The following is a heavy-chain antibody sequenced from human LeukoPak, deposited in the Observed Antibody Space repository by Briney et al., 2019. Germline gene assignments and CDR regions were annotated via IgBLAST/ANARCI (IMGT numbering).Heavy chain of an antibody. Sequence: GESLKISCKGSGYSFTSYWIGWVRQMPGKGLEWMGIIYPGDSGTRYSPSFQGQVTISADKSISTAYLQWSSLKASDTAMYYCARHLRDGYNSGEDAFDIWGQGTMVTVSS. CDR1: GYSFTSYW. V-gene: IGHV5-51*01. D-gene: IGHD5-24*01. CDR3: ARHLRDGYNSGEDAFDI. J-gene: IGHJ3*02. CDR2: IYPGDSGT.